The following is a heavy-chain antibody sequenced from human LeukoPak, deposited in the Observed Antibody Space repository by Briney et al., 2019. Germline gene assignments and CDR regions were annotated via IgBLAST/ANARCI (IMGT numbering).Heavy chain of an antibody. J-gene: IGHJ6*03. Sequence: GGSLRLSCAASGFTFSRYAMSWVRQAPGKGLEWVSAISGSDGSTYYADSAKGRFTISRDSSKNTLYLQMNSLRAEDTAVYYCAKGGSYFDILTGYYRPYYYMDVWGKGTMVTVSS. V-gene: IGHV3-23*01. CDR1: GFTFSRYA. D-gene: IGHD3-9*01. CDR3: AKGGSYFDILTGYYRPYYYMDV. CDR2: ISGSDGST.